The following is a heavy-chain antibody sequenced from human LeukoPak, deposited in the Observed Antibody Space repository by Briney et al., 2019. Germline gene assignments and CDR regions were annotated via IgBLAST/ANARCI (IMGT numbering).Heavy chain of an antibody. Sequence: GGSLRLSCAASGFTFSSYAMSWVRQAPGKGLEWVSAISGSGGSTYYADSVKGRFTISRDNSKNTLYLQMNSLRAEDTAVYYCAKGTRYYRDYHGAFDIWGQGTMVTVSS. V-gene: IGHV3-23*01. D-gene: IGHD4-17*01. J-gene: IGHJ3*02. CDR3: AKGTRYYRDYHGAFDI. CDR2: ISGSGGST. CDR1: GFTFSSYA.